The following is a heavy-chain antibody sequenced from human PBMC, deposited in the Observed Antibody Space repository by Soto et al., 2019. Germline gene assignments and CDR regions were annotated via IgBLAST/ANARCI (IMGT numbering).Heavy chain of an antibody. CDR2: IYYSGST. V-gene: IGHV4-59*08. Sequence: QVQLQESGPGLVKPSETLSLTCTVSGGSISSYYWSWIRQPPGKGLEWIGYIYYSGSTNYNPSLKSRVTISVDTSKNLFSLKLSSVTAADTAVYYCARGVYYYDTPDPSHFDYWGQGTLVTVSS. D-gene: IGHD3-22*01. J-gene: IGHJ4*02. CDR3: ARGVYYYDTPDPSHFDY. CDR1: GGSISSYY.